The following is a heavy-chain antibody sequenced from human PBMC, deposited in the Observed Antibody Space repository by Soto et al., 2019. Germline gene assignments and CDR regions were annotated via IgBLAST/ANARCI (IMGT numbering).Heavy chain of an antibody. V-gene: IGHV1-18*01. Sequence: ASVKVSCKTSGYTFTSFGISWMRQAPGQRLEWMGLINPSNGNTKYAQKFQGRVTITRDTSASTAYMELSSLRSEDTAVYYCARGPNPYYFEPWGQGTLVTVSS. CDR3: ARGPNPYYFEP. J-gene: IGHJ4*02. CDR2: INPSNGNT. CDR1: GYTFTSFG.